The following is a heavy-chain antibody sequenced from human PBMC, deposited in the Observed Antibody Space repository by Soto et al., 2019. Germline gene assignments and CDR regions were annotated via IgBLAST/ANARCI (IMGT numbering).Heavy chain of an antibody. J-gene: IGHJ4*02. D-gene: IGHD6-13*01. V-gene: IGHV1-69*04. Sequence: QVQLVQSGAEVRKPGSSVKVSCKASGGTFSSYAISWVRQTPGHRLEWMGRIIPILDIANYAQKFQGRVTIPADKSTSTAYMELNSLRSEDTAVYYCAKGRLAEAATAFDYWGQGTLVTVSS. CDR1: GGTFSSYA. CDR2: IIPILDIA. CDR3: AKGRLAEAATAFDY.